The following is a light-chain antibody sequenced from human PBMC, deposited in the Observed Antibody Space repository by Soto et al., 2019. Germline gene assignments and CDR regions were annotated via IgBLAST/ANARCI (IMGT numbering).Light chain of an antibody. CDR1: SSDVGGYNY. CDR2: EVS. J-gene: IGLJ1*01. Sequence: QSALTQPPSASGSPGQSVTISCTGTSSDVGGYNYVSWYQQHPGKAPKLMIYEVSKRPSGVPDRFSGYKSGNTASLTVSGLKAEDEADYYSSSYAGSNNYVFGTGTKLTGL. V-gene: IGLV2-8*01. CDR3: SSYAGSNNYV.